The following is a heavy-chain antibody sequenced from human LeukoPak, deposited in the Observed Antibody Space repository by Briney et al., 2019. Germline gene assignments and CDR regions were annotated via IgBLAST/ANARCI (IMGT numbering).Heavy chain of an antibody. CDR2: IIPIFDAT. CDR1: GGTFSSYA. CDR3: ARDLGPAAIDY. Sequence: SVKVSCKASGGTFSSYAISWVRQAPGQGLEWMGGIIPIFDATNYAQKFQGRVTITADESTSTAYMELSSLRSEDTAVYYCARDLGPAAIDYWGQGTLVTVSS. J-gene: IGHJ4*02. D-gene: IGHD2-2*01. V-gene: IGHV1-69*13.